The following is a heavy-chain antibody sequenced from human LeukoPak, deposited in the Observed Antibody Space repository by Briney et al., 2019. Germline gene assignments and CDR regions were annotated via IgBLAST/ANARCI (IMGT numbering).Heavy chain of an antibody. CDR2: ISYDGSNK. CDR3: ASRYGIAAAGPDAFDI. D-gene: IGHD6-13*01. V-gene: IGHV3-30-3*01. Sequence: PGGSLRLSCAASGFTFSSYAMHWVRQAPGKGLEWVAVISYDGSNKYYADSVKGRFTISRDNSKNTLYLQMNSLRAGDTAVYYCASRYGIAAAGPDAFDIWGQGTMVTVSS. J-gene: IGHJ3*02. CDR1: GFTFSSYA.